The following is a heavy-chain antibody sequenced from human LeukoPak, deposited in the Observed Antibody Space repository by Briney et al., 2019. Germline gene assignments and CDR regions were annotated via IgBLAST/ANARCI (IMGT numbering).Heavy chain of an antibody. D-gene: IGHD3-22*01. CDR3: ARHYYDSSGSYSGFDY. J-gene: IGHJ4*02. CDR2: ISGSGGRT. Sequence: GGSLRLSCAASGFTFSSYGLSWVRQAPGEGLEWVSSISGSGGRTYYADSVKGRFTISRDNSKNTLYLQMNSLRAEDTAVFYCARHYYDSSGSYSGFDYWGQGTLVTVSS. CDR1: GFTFSSYG. V-gene: IGHV3-23*01.